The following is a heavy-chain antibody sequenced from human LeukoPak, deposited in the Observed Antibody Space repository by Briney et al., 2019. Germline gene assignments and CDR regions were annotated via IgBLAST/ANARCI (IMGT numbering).Heavy chain of an antibody. CDR3: ARDGVLGVFCGGGSCNDY. V-gene: IGHV1-2*02. CDR2: INPNSSGT. D-gene: IGHD2-15*01. Sequence: GASVKVSCKASGYTFTGYYMHWVRQAPGQGLEWMGWINPNSSGTNYAQKFQGRVTMTRDTSISTAYMELSRLRSDDTAVYYCARDGVLGVFCGGGSCNDYWGRGTLVTVSS. CDR1: GYTFTGYY. J-gene: IGHJ4*02.